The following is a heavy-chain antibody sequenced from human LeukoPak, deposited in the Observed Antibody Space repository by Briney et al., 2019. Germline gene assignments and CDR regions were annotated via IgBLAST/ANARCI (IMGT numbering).Heavy chain of an antibody. CDR2: INPSGGST. Sequence: GASVKVSCKASGYTFTSYYMHWVRQAPGLGLEWMGIINPSGGSTSYAQKFQGRVTMTRDTSTSTVYMELSSLRSEDTAVYYCVSNSRNYVGDYWGQGTLVTVSS. D-gene: IGHD1-14*01. V-gene: IGHV1-46*01. J-gene: IGHJ4*02. CDR3: VSNSRNYVGDY. CDR1: GYTFTSYY.